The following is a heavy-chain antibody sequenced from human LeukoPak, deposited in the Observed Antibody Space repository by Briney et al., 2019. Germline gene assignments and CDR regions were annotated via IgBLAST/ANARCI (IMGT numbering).Heavy chain of an antibody. J-gene: IGHJ4*02. D-gene: IGHD3-22*01. V-gene: IGHV5-51*01. CDR1: GYSFSTYW. Sequence: GESLKISCQGSGYSFSTYWTAWVRQMPGKGLEWMGIIYPGDSDSRYRPSFQGQVTISADKSISTAYLQWSSLKASDTAMYYCARTYYYDSSGYSIFDYWGQGTLVTVSS. CDR3: ARTYYYDSSGYSIFDY. CDR2: IYPGDSDS.